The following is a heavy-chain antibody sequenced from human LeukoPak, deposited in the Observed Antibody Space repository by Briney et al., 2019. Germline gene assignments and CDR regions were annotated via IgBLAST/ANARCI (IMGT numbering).Heavy chain of an antibody. D-gene: IGHD3-22*01. J-gene: IGHJ4*02. V-gene: IGHV3-30-3*01. CDR1: GFTLSSYA. CDR2: ISYDGSNK. Sequence: GGSLRLSCAASGFTLSSYAMHWVRQAPGKGLERVAVISYDGSNKYYADSVKGRFTISRDNSKNTLYLQMNSLRAEDTAVYYCARVANYYDSSGYYTVYDYWGQGTLVTVSS. CDR3: ARVANYYDSSGYYTVYDY.